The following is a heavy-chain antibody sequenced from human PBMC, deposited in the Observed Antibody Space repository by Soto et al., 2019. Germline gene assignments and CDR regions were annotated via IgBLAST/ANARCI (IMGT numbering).Heavy chain of an antibody. CDR2: IIPIFGTA. CDR1: GGTFSSYA. D-gene: IGHD6-13*01. CDR3: ARVYPGRGAAARPGVYYFDY. Sequence: QVQLVQSGAEVKKPGSSVKVSCKASGGTFSSYAISWVRQAPGQGLEWMGGIIPIFGTANYAQKFQGRVTITTDEPTSTAYMELSSLGSEDTAVYYCARVYPGRGAAARPGVYYFDYWGQGTLVTVSS. J-gene: IGHJ4*02. V-gene: IGHV1-69*01.